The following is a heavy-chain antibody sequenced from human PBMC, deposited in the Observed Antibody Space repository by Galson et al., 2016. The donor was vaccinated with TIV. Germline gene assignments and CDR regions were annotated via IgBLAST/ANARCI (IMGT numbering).Heavy chain of an antibody. CDR3: ARQSWGDLLTGYFDP. CDR1: GGSINSHY. V-gene: IGHV4-59*08. D-gene: IGHD3-9*01. CDR2: IHYSGST. Sequence: SETLSLTCSVSGGSINSHYWSWIRQPPGKGLEWMGYIHYSGSTNYNPSLKRRVTISVDTSKNQFSLKLRSVTAADTAVYFCARQSWGDLLTGYFDPWGQGTLVTVAS. J-gene: IGHJ5*02.